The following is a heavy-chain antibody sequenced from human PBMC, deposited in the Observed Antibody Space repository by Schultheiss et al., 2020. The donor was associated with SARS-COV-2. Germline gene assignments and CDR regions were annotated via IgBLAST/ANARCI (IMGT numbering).Heavy chain of an antibody. CDR1: GYSFTNYW. Sequence: GGSLRLSCKGSGYSFTNYWIGWVRQMPGKGLEWVGIIYPGDSDTRYSPSFQGQVTISADKSISTAYLQWSSLKASDTAMYYCARHPDGGEPDAFDIWGQGTMVTVSS. V-gene: IGHV5-51*01. D-gene: IGHD3-16*01. J-gene: IGHJ3*02. CDR2: IYPGDSDT. CDR3: ARHPDGGEPDAFDI.